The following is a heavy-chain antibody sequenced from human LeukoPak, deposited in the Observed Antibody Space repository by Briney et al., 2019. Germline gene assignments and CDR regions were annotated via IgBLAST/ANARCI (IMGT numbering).Heavy chain of an antibody. CDR1: GGSISSYY. D-gene: IGHD1-26*01. CDR3: ARQWEYHFDY. V-gene: IGHV4-59*08. CDR2: IYYSGST. J-gene: IGHJ4*02. Sequence: PSETLSLTCTVSGGSISSYYWSWIRQPPGKGLEWIGYIYYSGSTNYNPSLKSRVTISVDTSKNQFSLKLSSVTAADTAVYYCARQWEYHFDYWGQGTLVTVSS.